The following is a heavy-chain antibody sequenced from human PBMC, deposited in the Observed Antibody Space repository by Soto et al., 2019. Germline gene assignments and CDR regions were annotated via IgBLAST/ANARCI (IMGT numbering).Heavy chain of an antibody. CDR1: GFIIEHFG. V-gene: IGHV3-23*01. D-gene: IGHD2-15*01. CDR3: AKNQGIELVLLATVDWIAP. Sequence: GSLRISYAASGFIIEHFGISWVRQAQGKRLAWHSSISGSGFKKYYQDFEKSRFTISRDNAKSAVELEVKDLRAEDTAVYHCAKNQGIELVLLATVDWIAPMGQGSVVSVSS. J-gene: IGHJ5*02. CDR2: ISGSGFKK.